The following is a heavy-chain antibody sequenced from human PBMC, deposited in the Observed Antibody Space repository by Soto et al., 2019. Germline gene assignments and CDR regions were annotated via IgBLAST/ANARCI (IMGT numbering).Heavy chain of an antibody. CDR3: AREKYYYDKSGYYSSYLDS. D-gene: IGHD3-22*01. Sequence: GGSLRLSCGASGFTFSNYAMNWVRQAPGKGLEWVSGISGRGSSTYYADSVKGRFTISRDNSQNTVYLQMNSLRAEDTAVYYCAREKYYYDKSGYYSSYLDSWGQGTPVTVSS. V-gene: IGHV3-23*01. J-gene: IGHJ4*02. CDR2: ISGRGSST. CDR1: GFTFSNYA.